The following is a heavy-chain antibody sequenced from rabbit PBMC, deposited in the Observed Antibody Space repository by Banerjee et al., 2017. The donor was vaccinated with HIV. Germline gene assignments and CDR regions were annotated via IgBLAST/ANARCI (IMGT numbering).Heavy chain of an antibody. CDR2: IYAGSSGST. J-gene: IGHJ6*01. CDR1: GFSFSSSYW. Sequence: QSLEESGGDLVKPGASLTLTCTASGFSFSSSYWICWVRQAPGKGLEWIACIYAGSSGSTYYASWAKGRFTISKTSSTTVTLQMTSLTAADTATYFCARDAGAVGMDLWGPGTLVTVS. CDR3: ARDAGAVGMDL. D-gene: IGHD4-2*01. V-gene: IGHV1S40*01.